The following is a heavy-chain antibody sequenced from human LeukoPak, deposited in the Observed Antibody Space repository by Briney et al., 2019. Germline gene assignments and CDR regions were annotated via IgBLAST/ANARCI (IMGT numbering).Heavy chain of an antibody. Sequence: SQTLSLTCTVSGGSISSGGYYWSWIRQHPGKGLEWIGYIYYSGSTYYNSSLKSRVTISVDTSKNQFSLKLSSVTAADTAVYYCARVEKADFWSGIGYYFDYWGQGTLVTVSS. J-gene: IGHJ4*02. D-gene: IGHD3-3*01. CDR3: ARVEKADFWSGIGYYFDY. CDR2: IYYSGST. CDR1: GGSISSGGYY. V-gene: IGHV4-30-4*08.